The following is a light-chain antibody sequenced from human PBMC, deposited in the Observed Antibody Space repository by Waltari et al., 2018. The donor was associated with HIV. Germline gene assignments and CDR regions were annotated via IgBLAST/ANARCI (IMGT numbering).Light chain of an antibody. V-gene: IGLV2-11*01. J-gene: IGLJ1*01. Sequence: QSALTQPRSVSGSPGQSVTISCTGTSSDIGYFDYVSWYQQYPGNAPKVIIYEVSQRPSGVPARFTASKSGITASLTISVLQDEDEADYYCCSYAGTYTYVFGTGTTVTVL. CDR1: SSDIGYFDY. CDR2: EVS. CDR3: CSYAGTYTYV.